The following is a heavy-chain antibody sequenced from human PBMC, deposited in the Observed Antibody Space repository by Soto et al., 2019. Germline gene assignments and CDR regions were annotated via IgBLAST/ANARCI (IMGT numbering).Heavy chain of an antibody. V-gene: IGHV3-33*01. CDR2: IWFDGSKK. CDR1: GLIISTFG. CDR3: ARDLYAGHWPDY. J-gene: IGHJ4*02. Sequence: GWALRLSCVASGLIISTFGMHWVRQAPGKGLEWVAGIWFDGSKKHYADSVKGRFSISRDNSKKTLYLQMNGLRVEDTAVYYCARDLYAGHWPDYWGQGTLVTGSS. D-gene: IGHD2-2*01.